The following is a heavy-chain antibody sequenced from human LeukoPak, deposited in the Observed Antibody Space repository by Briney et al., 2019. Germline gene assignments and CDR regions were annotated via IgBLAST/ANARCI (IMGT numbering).Heavy chain of an antibody. V-gene: IGHV4-34*01. CDR2: TNHSGST. J-gene: IGHJ4*02. CDR3: ARRGVTPRVVDY. Sequence: PSETLSLTCAVYGGSFSGYYWSWIRQPPGKGLEWIGETNHSGSTNYNPSLKSRVTISVDTSKNQFSLKLSSVTAADTAVYYCARRGVTPRVVDYWGQGTLVTVSS. D-gene: IGHD4-23*01. CDR1: GGSFSGYY.